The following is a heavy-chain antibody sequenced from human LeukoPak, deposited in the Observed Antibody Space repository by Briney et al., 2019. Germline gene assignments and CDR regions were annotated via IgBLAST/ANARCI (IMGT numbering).Heavy chain of an antibody. CDR2: ISSSSSYI. D-gene: IGHD2-2*01. J-gene: IGHJ4*02. CDR3: AKEEGRCDTTSCAPFDY. CDR1: GFTFSSYS. V-gene: IGHV3-21*01. Sequence: GGSLRLSCAASGFTFSSYSMNGVRQAPGKGLEWVSSISSSSSYIYYADSVKGRFTISRDNAKNSLYLQMNSLRAEDTAVYYCAKEEGRCDTTSCAPFDYWGQGTLVTVSS.